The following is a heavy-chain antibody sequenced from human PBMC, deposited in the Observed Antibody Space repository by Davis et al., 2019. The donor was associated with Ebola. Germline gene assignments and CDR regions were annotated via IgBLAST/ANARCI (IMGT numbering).Heavy chain of an antibody. CDR1: GFTFDDYA. CDR3: ARSDCGGDCYSLYYYYYYGMDV. V-gene: IGHV3-74*01. J-gene: IGHJ6*02. D-gene: IGHD2-21*01. Sequence: GESLKISCAASGFTFDDYAMHWVRQAPGKGLVWVSHINSDGSSTSYADSVKGRFTISRDNAKNTLYLQMNSLRAEDTAVYYCARSDCGGDCYSLYYYYYYGMDVWGQGTTVTVSS. CDR2: INSDGSST.